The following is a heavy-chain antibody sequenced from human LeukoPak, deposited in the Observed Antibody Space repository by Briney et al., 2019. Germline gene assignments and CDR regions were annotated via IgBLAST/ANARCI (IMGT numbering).Heavy chain of an antibody. J-gene: IGHJ5*02. D-gene: IGHD3-10*01. V-gene: IGHV5-51*01. CDR1: GYSFTSYW. CDR3: ARSSMVRGVLNWFDP. CDR2: IYPGDSDT. Sequence: GESLKISCKGSGYSFTSYWIGWVRQMPGKGLEWMGIIYPGDSDTRYSPSLQGQVTISADKSISTAYLQWSSLKASDTAMYYCARSSMVRGVLNWFDPWGQGTLVTVSS.